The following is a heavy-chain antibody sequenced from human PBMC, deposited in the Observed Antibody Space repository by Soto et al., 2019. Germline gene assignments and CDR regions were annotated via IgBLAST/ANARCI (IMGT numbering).Heavy chain of an antibody. CDR3: ARHLWDAETGPTSQYCLDT. D-gene: IGHD1-26*01. CDR2: IAPSDSQT. Sequence: PGADLTVSCQRSGYSLDRFYIALVRQAPGQGLEWMGRIAPSDSQTYYSPSFRGHVTISVTKSITTVFLQWSSLRASDTAMYYCARHLWDAETGPTSQYCLDTWGRGSTVTVSS. CDR1: GYSLDRFY. J-gene: IGHJ6*03. V-gene: IGHV5-10-1*01.